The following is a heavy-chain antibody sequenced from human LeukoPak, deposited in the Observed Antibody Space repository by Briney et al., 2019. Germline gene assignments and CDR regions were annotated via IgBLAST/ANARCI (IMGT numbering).Heavy chain of an antibody. D-gene: IGHD4-17*01. V-gene: IGHV3-23*01. Sequence: GGSLILSCAASGFTFSSYAMSWVRQAPGKGLEMVSAISGSGGSTYYADAVNGRVNIYRDNSKNTLYLQMNSLIAEDTAVYYCAKETPLRFYFDYWGQGTLVTVSS. CDR1: GFTFSSYA. CDR3: AKETPLRFYFDY. CDR2: ISGSGGST. J-gene: IGHJ4*02.